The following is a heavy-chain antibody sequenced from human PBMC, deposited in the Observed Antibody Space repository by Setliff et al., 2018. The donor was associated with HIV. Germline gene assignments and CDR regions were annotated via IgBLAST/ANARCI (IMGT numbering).Heavy chain of an antibody. CDR2: VSSRGDT. V-gene: IGHV4-4*07. CDR3: ARAAAGNTGPFDL. CDR1: ASGTYY. Sequence: SQTLSLTCTVSASGTYYWSWIRQPAGKGLEWIGRVSSRGDTNYNPSLKSRVTMSVDTSKNQFSLRLTSVTASDTAVYYCARAAAGNTGPFDLWGQGSPVTVSS. J-gene: IGHJ4*02. D-gene: IGHD4-17*01.